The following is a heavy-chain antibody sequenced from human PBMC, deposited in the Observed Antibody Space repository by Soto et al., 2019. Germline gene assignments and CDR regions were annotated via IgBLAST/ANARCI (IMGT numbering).Heavy chain of an antibody. CDR1: GGTFSSYA. V-gene: IGHV1-69*12. CDR3: ARGGDCISTSCYAGIWFDP. Sequence: QVQLVQSGAEVKKPGSSVKVSCKASGGTFSSYAISWVRQAPGQWLEWMGWIIPIFGTAKYAQKFQGRVTITADESTSTAYMELSSLRSEDTAVYYCARGGDCISTSCYAGIWFDPWGQGTLVTVSS. J-gene: IGHJ5*02. D-gene: IGHD2-2*01. CDR2: IIPIFGTA.